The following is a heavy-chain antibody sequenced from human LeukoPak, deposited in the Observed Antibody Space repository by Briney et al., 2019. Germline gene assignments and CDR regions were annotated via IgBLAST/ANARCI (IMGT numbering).Heavy chain of an antibody. CDR2: ISSSSSYI. Sequence: GGSLRLSCAASGFTFSSYSTNWVRQAPGKGLEWVSSISSSSSYIYYADSVKGRFTISRDNAKNSLYLQMNSLRAEDTAVYYCARLFGGVTTFDNWGQGSLVTVSS. V-gene: IGHV3-21*01. J-gene: IGHJ4*02. CDR1: GFTFSSYS. CDR3: ARLFGGVTTFDN. D-gene: IGHD4-17*01.